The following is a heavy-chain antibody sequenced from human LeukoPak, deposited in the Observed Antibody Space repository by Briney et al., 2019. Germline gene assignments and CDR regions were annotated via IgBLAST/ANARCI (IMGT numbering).Heavy chain of an antibody. CDR3: ARAGYCSSTSCYNGCWFDP. Sequence: SETLSLTCTVSGGSISSYYWSWIRQPPGKGLEWIGYIYYSGSTYYNPSLKSRVTISVDTTKNQFSLKLSSVTAADTAVYYCARAGYCSSTSCYNGCWFDPWGQGTLVTVSS. CDR2: IYYSGST. CDR1: GGSISSYY. V-gene: IGHV4-59*08. J-gene: IGHJ5*02. D-gene: IGHD2-2*02.